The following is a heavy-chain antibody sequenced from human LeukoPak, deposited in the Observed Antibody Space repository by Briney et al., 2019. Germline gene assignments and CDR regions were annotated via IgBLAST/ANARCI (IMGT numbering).Heavy chain of an antibody. D-gene: IGHD3-3*01. CDR1: GGSISSGDYY. CDR3: AILMRVDFWSAVRVDYFDY. J-gene: IGHJ4*02. Sequence: TLXLTCTVSGGSISSGDYYWSWLRQTPGKGLEWIGYIYYSGSTYYNPSLKSRVTISVDTSKNQFSLKLSSVTAADTAVYYCAILMRVDFWSAVRVDYFDYWGQGTLVTVSS. CDR2: IYYSGST. V-gene: IGHV4-30-4*01.